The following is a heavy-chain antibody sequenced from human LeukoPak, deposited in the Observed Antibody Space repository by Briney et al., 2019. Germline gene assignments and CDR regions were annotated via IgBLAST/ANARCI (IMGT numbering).Heavy chain of an antibody. CDR2: INPNSGGT. CDR1: GYTFTGYY. Sequence: ASVKVSCKASGYTFTGYYMHWVRQAPGQGLEWMGWINPNSGGTNYAQKFQGRVTMTRDTSISTAYMELSRLRSDDTAVYYCAREGTVRGVRALDYYYYYMDVWGKGTTVTISS. V-gene: IGHV1-2*02. D-gene: IGHD3-10*01. J-gene: IGHJ6*03. CDR3: AREGTVRGVRALDYYYYYMDV.